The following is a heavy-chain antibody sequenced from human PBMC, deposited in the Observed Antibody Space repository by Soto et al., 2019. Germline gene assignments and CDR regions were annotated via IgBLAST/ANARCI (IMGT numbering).Heavy chain of an antibody. CDR2: ILSSDEK. CDR1: GFSLRNARMG. Sequence: QVTLKGSGPVLVKPTETLTLTCTVSGFSLRNARMGVSWIRQPPGKALEWLAHILSSDEKSYNTSLKGRVTLSKDTSKSQVVLTMTYVDPVDTATYFCARMLAVNYYYYYVDVWGEGTTVTVSS. V-gene: IGHV2-26*01. CDR3: ARMLAVNYYYYYVDV. J-gene: IGHJ6*03. D-gene: IGHD3-22*01.